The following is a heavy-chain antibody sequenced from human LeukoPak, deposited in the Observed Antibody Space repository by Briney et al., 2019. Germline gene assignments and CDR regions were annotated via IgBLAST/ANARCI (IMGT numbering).Heavy chain of an antibody. CDR1: GGSFSGYY. Sequence: SETLSLTCAVYGGSFSGYYWSWIRQPPGKGLEWIGEINHSGSTNYNPSLKSRVTISVDTSKNQFSLKLSSVTAADTAVYYCARYERLRYFDWLPDYWGQGTLVTVSS. J-gene: IGHJ4*02. D-gene: IGHD3-9*01. CDR3: ARYERLRYFDWLPDY. CDR2: INHSGST. V-gene: IGHV4-34*01.